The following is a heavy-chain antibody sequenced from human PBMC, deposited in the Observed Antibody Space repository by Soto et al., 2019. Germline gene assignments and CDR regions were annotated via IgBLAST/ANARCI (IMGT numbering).Heavy chain of an antibody. CDR3: ARGRYGDY. D-gene: IGHD1-1*01. CDR1: GYAFTTYG. CDR2: ISAHNGNP. Sequence: QVHLVQSGAEVKKPGASVTVSCQGSGYAFTTYGITWVRQAPGQGLEWMGWISAHNGNPNYAQKLQGRVTVTRDTATSTAYMGLRSLRYDDTAVYYCARGRYGDYWGQGALVTVSS. V-gene: IGHV1-18*01. J-gene: IGHJ4*02.